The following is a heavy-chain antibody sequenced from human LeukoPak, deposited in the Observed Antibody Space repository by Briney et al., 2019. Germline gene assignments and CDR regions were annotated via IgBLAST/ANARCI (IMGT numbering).Heavy chain of an antibody. Sequence: SETLSLTCAVYGGSFSGYYWSWIRQPSGKGLEWIGEINHSGSTNYNPSLKSRVTISVDTSKNQFSLKLSSVTAADTAVYYCARVFNYYGSGSYASDYWGQGTLVTVSS. CDR3: ARVFNYYGSGSYASDY. CDR2: INHSGST. J-gene: IGHJ4*02. V-gene: IGHV4-34*01. D-gene: IGHD3-10*01. CDR1: GGSFSGYY.